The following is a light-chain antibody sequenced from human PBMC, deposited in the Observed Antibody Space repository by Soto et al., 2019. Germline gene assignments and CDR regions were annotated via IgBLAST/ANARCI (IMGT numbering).Light chain of an antibody. J-gene: IGKJ2*01. Sequence: DIVLTQTPLSSPVALGQPASISCRSSQSHVHSDGNTYLSWFHQRPGQPPRRLIDKVSNRFSGVPDRFSGSGAGTDFTLKISRVEAEDVGIYFCMQATQYRPYTFGQGTKLEIK. CDR1: QSHVHSDGNTY. CDR3: MQATQYRPYT. V-gene: IGKV2-24*01. CDR2: KVS.